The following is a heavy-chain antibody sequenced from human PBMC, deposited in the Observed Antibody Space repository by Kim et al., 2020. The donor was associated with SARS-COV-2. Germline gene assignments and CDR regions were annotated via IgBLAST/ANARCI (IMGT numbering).Heavy chain of an antibody. V-gene: IGHV1-69*04. CDR2: IVPFVDIT. J-gene: IGHJ4*02. CDR3: ARDPGGLAAGTLDN. CDR1: GGTFSSYT. D-gene: IGHD6-13*01. Sequence: SVKVSCKTSGGTFSSYTICWVRQAPGQGLEWLGRIVPFVDITNYAQKFQGRITITADKSTNTAYMELSSLSSEDTAGYFCARDPGGLAAGTLDNWGQGALVIVSS.